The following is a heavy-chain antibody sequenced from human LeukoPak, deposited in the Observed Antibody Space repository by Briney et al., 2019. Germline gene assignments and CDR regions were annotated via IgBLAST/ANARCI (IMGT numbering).Heavy chain of an antibody. V-gene: IGHV3-20*04. CDR1: GFTLDDYG. CDR3: AKRGATTYYYDHSGYYYFDS. Sequence: RPGGSLRLSCAASGFTLDDYGMSWVRQAPGKGLEWASGINWNGGSTGYADSVKGRFTISRGNAKNSLYLEMNLLRSEDTAFYYCAKRGATTYYYDHSGYYYFDSWGQGTLVTVSS. D-gene: IGHD3-22*01. CDR2: INWNGGST. J-gene: IGHJ4*02.